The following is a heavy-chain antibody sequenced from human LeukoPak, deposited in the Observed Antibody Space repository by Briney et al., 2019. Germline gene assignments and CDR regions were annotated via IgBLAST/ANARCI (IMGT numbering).Heavy chain of an antibody. CDR1: GFTFSSYS. V-gene: IGHV3-21*01. J-gene: IGHJ4*02. D-gene: IGHD3-10*01. Sequence: GGSLRLPCAASGFTFSSYSMNWVRQAPGKGLEWVSSISSSSSYIYYADSVKGRFTISRDNAKNSLYLQMNSLRAEDTAVYYCAKGLPMVRGVTFDYWGQGTLVTVSS. CDR3: AKGLPMVRGVTFDY. CDR2: ISSSSSYI.